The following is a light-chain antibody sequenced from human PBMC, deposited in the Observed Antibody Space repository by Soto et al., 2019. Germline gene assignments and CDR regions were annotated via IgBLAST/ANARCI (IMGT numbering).Light chain of an antibody. V-gene: IGKV1-39*01. Sequence: DIQMSQSPSSLSASVGYRVTITCLASHSISSYLNWYQQKPGKAPKLLIYAASSLQSGVPSRFSGSGSGTDFTLKIRSLQPEDFEVYFCQHFGNYPCQFGQGTXVEI. CDR3: QHFGNYPCQ. CDR2: AAS. CDR1: HSISSY. J-gene: IGKJ1*01.